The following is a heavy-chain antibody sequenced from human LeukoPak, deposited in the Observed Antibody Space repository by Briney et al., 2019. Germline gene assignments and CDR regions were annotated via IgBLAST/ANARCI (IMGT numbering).Heavy chain of an antibody. J-gene: IGHJ6*02. V-gene: IGHV3-66*01. CDR3: ATPYGSGNFYYYYGMDV. CDR2: IYSGGTT. Sequence: GGSLRLSCAASGFSVSNIYISWVRQAPGKGLEWVSVIYSGGTTYYADSVKGRFTISRDTSNNTLYLQMNSLRDEDTAVYYCATPYGSGNFYYYYGMDVWGQGTTVTVSS. CDR1: GFSVSNIY. D-gene: IGHD3-10*01.